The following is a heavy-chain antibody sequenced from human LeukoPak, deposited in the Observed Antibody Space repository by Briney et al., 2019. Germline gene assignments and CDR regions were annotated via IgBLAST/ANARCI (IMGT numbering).Heavy chain of an antibody. J-gene: IGHJ4*02. CDR3: ARFVWNTAAFDY. CDR2: IRYDGSNK. D-gene: IGHD3-16*01. V-gene: IGHV3-30*02. Sequence: GGSLRLSCAASGFTFSSYGMHWVRQAPGKGLEWVAFIRYDGSNKYYADSVKGRFTISRDNSKNTLYLQMNSLRAEDTAVYYCARFVWNTAAFDYWGPGTLVTVSS. CDR1: GFTFSSYG.